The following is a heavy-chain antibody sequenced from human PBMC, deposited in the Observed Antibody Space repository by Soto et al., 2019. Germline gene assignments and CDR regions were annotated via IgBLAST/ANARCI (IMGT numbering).Heavy chain of an antibody. CDR3: ARVYDYVWGSYRNYYYYGMDV. Sequence: QVQLVQSGAEVKKPGSSVKVSCKASGGTFSSYAISWVRQAPGQGLEWMGGIIPIFGPANYAQKFQGRVTITADESTSTAYMELSSLRSEDTAVYYCARVYDYVWGSYRNYYYYGMDVWGQGTTVTVSS. CDR1: GGTFSSYA. J-gene: IGHJ6*02. V-gene: IGHV1-69*01. CDR2: IIPIFGPA. D-gene: IGHD3-16*01.